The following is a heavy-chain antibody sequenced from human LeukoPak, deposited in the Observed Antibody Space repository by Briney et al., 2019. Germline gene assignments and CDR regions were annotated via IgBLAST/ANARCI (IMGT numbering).Heavy chain of an antibody. J-gene: IGHJ5*02. CDR3: ARDES. CDR1: GFTFSWYW. CDR2: IKQDGSEK. V-gene: IGHV3-7*01. Sequence: GSLRLSCAASGFTFSWYWMSWVRQAPGKGLEWVANIKQDGSEKYYVDSVKGRFTISRDNAKDSLYLQMNSLRAEDTAVYYCARDESWGQGTLVTVSS.